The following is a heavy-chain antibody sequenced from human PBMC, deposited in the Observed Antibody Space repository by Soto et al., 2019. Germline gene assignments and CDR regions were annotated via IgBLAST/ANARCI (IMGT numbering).Heavy chain of an antibody. CDR3: ARDSPSDYDFWSGYYTGALGYYYYGMDV. D-gene: IGHD3-3*01. Sequence: QVQLVQSGAEVKKPGASVKVSCKASGYTFTSYYMHWVRQAPGQGLEWMGIINPSGGSTSYAQKCQGRVTMTRDTSTSTVYMELSSLRSEDTAVYYCARDSPSDYDFWSGYYTGALGYYYYGMDVWGQGTTVTVSS. J-gene: IGHJ6*02. V-gene: IGHV1-46*01. CDR2: INPSGGST. CDR1: GYTFTSYY.